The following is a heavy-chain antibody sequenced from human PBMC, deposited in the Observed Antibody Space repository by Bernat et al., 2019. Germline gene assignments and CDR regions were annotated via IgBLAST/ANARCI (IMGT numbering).Heavy chain of an antibody. J-gene: IGHJ6*03. Sequence: EVQLVESGGGLVQPGRSLRLSCTASGFTFGDYAMSWVRQAPGKGLEWVGFIRSKAYGGTTEYAASVKGRFTISRDDSKSIADLQMNSLKTEDTAVYYCTREVTFWSGYQSYYYYYYMDVWGKGTTVTVSS. D-gene: IGHD3-3*01. CDR1: GFTFGDYA. CDR3: TREVTFWSGYQSYYYYYYMDV. V-gene: IGHV3-49*04. CDR2: IRSKAYGGTT.